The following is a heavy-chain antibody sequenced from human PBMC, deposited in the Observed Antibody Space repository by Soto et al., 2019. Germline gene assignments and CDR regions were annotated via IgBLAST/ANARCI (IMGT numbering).Heavy chain of an antibody. CDR1: GGAISSGDYY. V-gene: IGHV4-30-4*01. Sequence: SETLSLSCTVSGGAISSGDYYWSWIRQPPGKGLEWIGYIYYSGGTYYNPSLKRRVTRSVDTSKNQFSLKLSSVTAADTAVYYCARALSTYYYDSSGYYHPPWFDPWGQGTLVTVSS. CDR2: IYYSGGT. D-gene: IGHD3-22*01. CDR3: ARALSTYYYDSSGYYHPPWFDP. J-gene: IGHJ5*02.